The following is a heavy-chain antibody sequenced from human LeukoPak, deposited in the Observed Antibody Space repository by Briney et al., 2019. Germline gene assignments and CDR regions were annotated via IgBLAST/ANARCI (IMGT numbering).Heavy chain of an antibody. CDR1: GFTFSSYA. D-gene: IGHD2-15*01. Sequence: PGGSLRLSCSASGFTFSSYAMHWVRQAPGKGLEYVSAISSNGGSTYYADSVKGRFTISRDNSKNTLYLQMNSLRAEDTAVYYCARDKVEVVVAATPYYYYYGMDVWGQGTTVTVSS. CDR3: ARDKVEVVVAATPYYYYYGMDV. V-gene: IGHV3-64*04. J-gene: IGHJ6*02. CDR2: ISSNGGST.